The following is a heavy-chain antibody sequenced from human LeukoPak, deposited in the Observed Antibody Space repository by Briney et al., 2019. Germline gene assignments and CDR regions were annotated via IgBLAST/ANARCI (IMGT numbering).Heavy chain of an antibody. J-gene: IGHJ4*02. V-gene: IGHV4-34*01. CDR1: GGSFSGYY. CDR2: INHSGST. D-gene: IGHD2-15*01. CDR3: ARAEGYCSGGSCYFYDY. Sequence: PSETLSLTCAVYGGSFSGYYWSWIRQPPGKGLEWIGEINHSGSTNHNPSLKSRVTISVDTSKNQFSLKLSSVTAADTAVYYCARAEGYCSGGSCYFYDYWGQGTLVTVSS.